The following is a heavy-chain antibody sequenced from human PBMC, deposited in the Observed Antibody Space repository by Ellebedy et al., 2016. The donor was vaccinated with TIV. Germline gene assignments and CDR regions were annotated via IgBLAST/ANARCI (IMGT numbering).Heavy chain of an antibody. V-gene: IGHV3-30*18. CDR3: AKETTELTATTLY. CDR2: IPYDGNDE. Sequence: GESLKISCAASGFTFSSFAMYWVCQAPGKGLEWVAAIPYDGNDEYYADSVKGRFTISRDNSKNTLNLQLSSLRSEDTAVYYCAKETTELTATTLYWGQGTLVTVSS. D-gene: IGHD1-1*01. CDR1: GFTFSSFA. J-gene: IGHJ4*02.